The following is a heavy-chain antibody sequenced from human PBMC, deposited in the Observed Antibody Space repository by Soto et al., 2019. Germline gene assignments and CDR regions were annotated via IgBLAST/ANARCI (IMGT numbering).Heavy chain of an antibody. CDR1: GFTFSSYG. CDR2: IWYDGSNK. J-gene: IGHJ6*02. Sequence: QVQLVESGGGVVQPGRSLRLSCAASGFTFSSYGMHWVRQAPGKGLEWVAVIWYDGSNKYYADSVKGRFTISRDNSKNTLYLQMNSLRAEDTAVYYCARDQMEIAAAGYYYGMDVWGQGTTVTVSS. D-gene: IGHD6-13*01. CDR3: ARDQMEIAAAGYYYGMDV. V-gene: IGHV3-33*01.